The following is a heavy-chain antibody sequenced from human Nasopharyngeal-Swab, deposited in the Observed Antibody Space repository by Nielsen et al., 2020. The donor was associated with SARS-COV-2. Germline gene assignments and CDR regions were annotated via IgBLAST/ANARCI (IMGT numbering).Heavy chain of an antibody. CDR2: INHSGST. J-gene: IGHJ3*02. Sequence: SETLSLTCAVYGGSFSGYYWSWIRQPPGKGLEWIGEINHSGSTNYNPSLKSRVTISVDTSKNQFSRKLSSVTAADTAVYYCAGLSRGYSSGFDIWGQGTMVTVSS. V-gene: IGHV4-34*01. CDR1: GGSFSGYY. CDR3: AGLSRGYSSGFDI. D-gene: IGHD6-19*01.